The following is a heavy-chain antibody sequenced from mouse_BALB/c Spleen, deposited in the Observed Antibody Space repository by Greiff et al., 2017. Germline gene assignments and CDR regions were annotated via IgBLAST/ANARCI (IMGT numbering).Heavy chain of an antibody. J-gene: IGHJ1*01. CDR1: GYTFTDYV. V-gene: IGHV1-77*01. D-gene: IGHD1-1*01. CDR3: ASSVVRYFDV. Sequence: VQLQQSGPELVKPGASVKMSCKASGYTFTDYVISWVKQRTGQGLEWIGEIYPGSGSTYYNEKFKGKATLTADKSSNTAYMQLSSLTSEDSAVYFCASSVVRYFDVWGAGTTVTVSS. CDR2: IYPGSGST.